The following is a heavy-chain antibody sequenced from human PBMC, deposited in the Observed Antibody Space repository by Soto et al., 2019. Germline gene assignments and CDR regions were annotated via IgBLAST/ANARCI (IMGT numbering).Heavy chain of an antibody. J-gene: IGHJ4*02. V-gene: IGHV3-30*03. D-gene: IGHD2-21*01. CDR2: ISYDGSNK. CDR1: GFTFSSYG. Sequence: PGGSLRLSCAASGFTFSSYGMHWVRQAPGKGLEWVAVISYDGSNKYYADSVKGRFTISRDNSKNTLYLQMNSLRAEDTAVYYCARESLGKPPYGGEQGGYFDYWGQGTLVTVSS. CDR3: ARESLGKPPYGGEQGGYFDY.